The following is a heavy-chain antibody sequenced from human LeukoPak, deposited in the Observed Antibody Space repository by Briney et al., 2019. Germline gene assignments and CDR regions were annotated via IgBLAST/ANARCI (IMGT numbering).Heavy chain of an antibody. D-gene: IGHD6-13*01. J-gene: IGHJ4*02. V-gene: IGHV4-59*01. CDR2: IYYSGST. Sequence: SETLSLTCTVSGGSISSYYWSWIRQPPGKGLEWIGYIYYSGSTNYNPSLKSRVTISVDTSKNQFSLKLSSVTAADTAVYYCASSGSFRQQLVKWGQGTLVTVSS. CDR1: GGSISSYY. CDR3: ASSGSFRQQLVK.